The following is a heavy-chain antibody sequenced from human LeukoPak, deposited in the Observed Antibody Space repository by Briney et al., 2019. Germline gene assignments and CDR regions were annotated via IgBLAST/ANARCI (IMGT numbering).Heavy chain of an antibody. Sequence: EPSETLSLTCTVSGGSISSYYWSWIRQPPGKGLEWIGYIYYSGSTNYNPSLKSRVTISVDTSKNRFSLKLSSVTAADTAVYYCAKHRKCSSGWYTGSFDIWGQGTMVTVSS. CDR1: GGSISSYY. J-gene: IGHJ3*02. V-gene: IGHV4-59*08. CDR3: AKHRKCSSGWYTGSFDI. D-gene: IGHD6-19*01. CDR2: IYYSGST.